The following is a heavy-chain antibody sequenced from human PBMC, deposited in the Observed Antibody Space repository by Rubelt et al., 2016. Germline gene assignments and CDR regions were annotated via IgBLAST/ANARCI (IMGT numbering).Heavy chain of an antibody. V-gene: IGHV3-21*01. J-gene: IGHJ6*02. CDR1: GFTFSSYS. D-gene: IGHD2-2*01. Sequence: EVQLVESGGGLVKPGGSLRLSCAASGFTFSSYSMNWVRQAPGKGLEWVSSISSSSSTYIYYADSVKVRFTISRVNSKNTLLLQMNSLRSEDTAVYYCAREDAEVPIYCSSTSCQGDYYGMDVWGQGTTVTVSS. CDR2: ISSSSSTYI. CDR3: AREDAEVPIYCSSTSCQGDYYGMDV.